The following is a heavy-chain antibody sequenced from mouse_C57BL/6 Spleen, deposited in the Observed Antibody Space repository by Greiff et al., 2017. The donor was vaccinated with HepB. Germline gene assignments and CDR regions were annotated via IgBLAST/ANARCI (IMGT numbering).Heavy chain of an antibody. V-gene: IGHV1-26*01. CDR1: GYTFTDYY. D-gene: IGHD2-4*01. CDR3: ARSPSYDYDGAWFAY. Sequence: EVQLQQSGPELVKPGASVKISCKASGYTFTDYYMNWVNQSHGKSLEWIGDINPNNGGTSYNQKFKGKATLTVDKSSSTAYMELRSLTSEDSAVYYCARSPSYDYDGAWFAYWGQGTLVTVSA. J-gene: IGHJ3*01. CDR2: INPNNGGT.